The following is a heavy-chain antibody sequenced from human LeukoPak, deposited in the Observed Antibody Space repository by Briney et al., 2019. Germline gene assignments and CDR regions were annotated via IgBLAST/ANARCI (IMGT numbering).Heavy chain of an antibody. CDR3: ARYSSSSGGCDY. J-gene: IGHJ4*02. CDR2: MNPNSGNT. Sequence: ASVKVSCKASGYTFTSYDINWVRQATGQGLEWMGWMNPNSGNTGYAQKFQGRVTMTRNTSISTAYMELSSLRSEDTAVYYCARYSSSSGGCDYWGQGTLVTVSS. D-gene: IGHD6-6*01. CDR1: GYTFTSYD. V-gene: IGHV1-8*01.